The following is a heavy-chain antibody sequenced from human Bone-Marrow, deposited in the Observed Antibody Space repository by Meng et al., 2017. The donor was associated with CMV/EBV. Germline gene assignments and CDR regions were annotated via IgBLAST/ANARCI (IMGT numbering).Heavy chain of an antibody. CDR2: INSDGSST. D-gene: IGHD6-13*01. CDR3: AREGRRSSWYPISNWFDP. J-gene: IGHJ5*02. V-gene: IGHV3-74*01. Sequence: GESLKISCAASGFTFSSYWMHWVRQAPGKGLVWVSRINSDGSSTSYADSVKGRFTISRDNAKYTLYLQMNSLRAEDTAVYYCAREGRRSSWYPISNWFDPWGQGTLVTVSS. CDR1: GFTFSSYW.